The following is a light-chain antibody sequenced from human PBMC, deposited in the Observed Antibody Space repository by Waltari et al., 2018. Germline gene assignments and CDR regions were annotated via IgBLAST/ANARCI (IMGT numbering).Light chain of an antibody. J-gene: IGLJ3*02. Sequence: QPVLTLPPSASGTPGQVVSFSCSGSSSNVGNNYLYWYQQLPGTAPKLLIYKNDQRPSGVPDRFFGSKSGTSASLVISGLRSEDEGHYTCATWDDSLNSWVFGGGTKLTIL. CDR2: KND. CDR3: ATWDDSLNSWV. V-gene: IGLV1-47*01. CDR1: SSNVGNNY.